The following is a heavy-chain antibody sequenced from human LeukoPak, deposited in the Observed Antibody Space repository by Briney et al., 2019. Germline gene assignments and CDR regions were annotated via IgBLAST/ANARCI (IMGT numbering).Heavy chain of an antibody. Sequence: SETLSLTCTVSGGSISSYYWSWIRQPPGKGLEWIGYIYYSGSTNYNPSLASRVTISVDTSKNQFSLKLSSVTAADTAVYYCARGRGSYWGQGTLVTVSS. CDR3: ARGRGSY. CDR1: GGSISSYY. D-gene: IGHD3-16*01. CDR2: IYYSGST. J-gene: IGHJ4*02. V-gene: IGHV4-59*01.